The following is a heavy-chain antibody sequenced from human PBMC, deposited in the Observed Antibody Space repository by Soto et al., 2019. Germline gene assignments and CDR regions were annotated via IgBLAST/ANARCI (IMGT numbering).Heavy chain of an antibody. V-gene: IGHV4-34*01. CDR3: ASPQGWYSPRLGDWFDP. D-gene: IGHD6-19*01. CDR1: GGSFSGYY. Sequence: SETLSLTCAVYGGSFSGYYWSWIRQPPGKGLEWIGEINHSGNTNYNPSLKSRVTISVGTSKNQFSLKLSSVTAADTAVYYCASPQGWYSPRLGDWFDPWGQGTLVTVSS. J-gene: IGHJ5*02. CDR2: INHSGNT.